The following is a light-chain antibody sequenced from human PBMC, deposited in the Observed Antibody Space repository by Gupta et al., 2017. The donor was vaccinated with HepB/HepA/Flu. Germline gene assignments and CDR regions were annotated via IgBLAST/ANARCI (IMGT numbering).Light chain of an antibody. J-gene: IGKJ2*01. V-gene: IGKV3-20*01. Sequence: EIVLTQSPGTLSLSPGERATLSCRASQSVSTTYLAWYQQKPGQAPRLLIYGPSTRATGIPDRFSGSGSGTDFALTIDRLEPEDFAVYYCQQDDGSSYTFGQGTKLEI. CDR1: QSVSTTY. CDR2: GPS. CDR3: QQDDGSSYT.